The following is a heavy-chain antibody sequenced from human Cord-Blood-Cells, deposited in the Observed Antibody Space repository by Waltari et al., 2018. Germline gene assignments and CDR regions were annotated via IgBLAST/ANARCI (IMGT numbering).Heavy chain of an antibody. CDR1: GGSFSGYY. D-gene: IGHD6-13*01. Sequence: QVQLQQWGAGLLKPSETLSHTCAVYGGSFSGYYWSWIRQPPGKVLEWIGKIHHSGSTNYNPSLKSRVTISVDTSKNQFSLKLSSVTAADTAVYYCARQDSSSWYNWFDPWGQGTLVTVSS. CDR2: IHHSGST. V-gene: IGHV4-34*01. CDR3: ARQDSSSWYNWFDP. J-gene: IGHJ5*02.